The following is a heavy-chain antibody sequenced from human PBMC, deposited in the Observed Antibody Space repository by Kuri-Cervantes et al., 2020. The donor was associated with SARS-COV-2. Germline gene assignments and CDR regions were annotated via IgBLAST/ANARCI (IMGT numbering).Heavy chain of an antibody. V-gene: IGHV3-48*03. CDR1: GFTFSTYE. D-gene: IGHD3-3*01. CDR2: ISSSGITT. J-gene: IGHJ6*02. CDR3: ARDRRESGYFLYYYYYIDV. Sequence: GGSLRLSCAASGFTFSTYEMNWVRQAPGKGLEWVSYISSSGITTHYADSVKGRFTISRDNAKNSLYLQVNSLRSEDTAVYYCARDRRESGYFLYYYYYIDVWGQGTTVTVSS.